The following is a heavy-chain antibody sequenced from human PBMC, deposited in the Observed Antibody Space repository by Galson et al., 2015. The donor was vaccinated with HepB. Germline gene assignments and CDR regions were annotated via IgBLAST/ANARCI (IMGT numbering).Heavy chain of an antibody. CDR3: ARHYSLDYGDYEYYFDY. D-gene: IGHD4-17*01. CDR1: GYSFTSYR. Sequence: QSGAEVKKPGESLKISCKGSGYSFTSYRISWVRQMPGKGLEWMGRIDPSDSYTNYSPSFQGHVTISADKSISTAYLQWSSLKASDTAMYYCARHYSLDYGDYEYYFDYWGQGTLVTVSS. V-gene: IGHV5-10-1*01. J-gene: IGHJ4*02. CDR2: IDPSDSYT.